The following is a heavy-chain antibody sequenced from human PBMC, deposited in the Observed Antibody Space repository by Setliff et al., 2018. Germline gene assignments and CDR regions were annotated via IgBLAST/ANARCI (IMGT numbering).Heavy chain of an antibody. CDR2: ISGSGDRT. Sequence: LRLSCAASGFTFSNYAMSWVRQAPGKGLEWVSAISGSGDRTYYADSVKGRFTISRDNSKNTLYLQMNSLRAEDTAVYYRAKWTGTYIDYWGQGTLVTVSS. CDR3: AKWTGTYIDY. V-gene: IGHV3-23*01. D-gene: IGHD1-7*01. CDR1: GFTFSNYA. J-gene: IGHJ4*02.